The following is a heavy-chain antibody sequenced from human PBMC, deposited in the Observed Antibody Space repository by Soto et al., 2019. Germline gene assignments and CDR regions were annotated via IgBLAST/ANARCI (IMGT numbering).Heavy chain of an antibody. D-gene: IGHD3-9*01. V-gene: IGHV1-69*13. CDR2: IIPIFGTA. Sequence: ASVKVSCKASGGTFSSYAISWVRQAPGQGLEWMGGIIPIFGTANYAQKFQGRVTITADESTSTAYMELSRLRSDDTAVYYCARDLTGNNWFDPWGQGTLVTVSS. CDR1: GGTFSSYA. J-gene: IGHJ5*02. CDR3: ARDLTGNNWFDP.